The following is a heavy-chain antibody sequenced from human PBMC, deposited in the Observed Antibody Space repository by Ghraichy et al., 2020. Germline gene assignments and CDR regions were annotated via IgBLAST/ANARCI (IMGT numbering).Heavy chain of an antibody. J-gene: IGHJ1*01. Sequence: GESLNISCKGSGYTFTNYWVAWVRQMPGKGLEWMGNIYPGDSDTRYSPSFQGQVTISADKSISTAYLQWSSLKASDTAMYYCARRGFCSSGVCEYFHHWGQGTLVTVSS. V-gene: IGHV5-51*01. CDR1: GYTFTNYW. D-gene: IGHD2-8*01. CDR3: ARRGFCSSGVCEYFHH. CDR2: IYPGDSDT.